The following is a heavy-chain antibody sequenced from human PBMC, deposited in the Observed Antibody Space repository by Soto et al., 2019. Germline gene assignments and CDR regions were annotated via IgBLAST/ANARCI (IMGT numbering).Heavy chain of an antibody. CDR1: GYTFTGYY. CDR3: AREATVVPAANFDP. V-gene: IGHV1-2*02. D-gene: IGHD2-2*01. J-gene: IGHJ5*02. CDR2: INPNSGGT. Sequence: ASVKVSCKASGYTFTGYYMHWVRQAPGQGLEWMGWINPNSGGTNYAQKFQGRVTMTRDTSISTAYMELSRLRSDDTAVYYCAREATVVPAANFDPWGQGTLVTVSS.